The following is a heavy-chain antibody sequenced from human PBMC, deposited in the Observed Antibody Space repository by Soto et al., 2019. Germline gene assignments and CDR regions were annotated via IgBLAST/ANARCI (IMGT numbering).Heavy chain of an antibody. Sequence: SFAAAEYNFSDYDMSSIRQAPGKGLEWVSYISSSGRHMFYADSVKGQFTISRDNAKNSLYLQMKSLRAEDTAVYYCLIVYCSTTSCHGDLWGPGT. CDR1: EYNFSDYD. D-gene: IGHD2-2*01. V-gene: IGHV3-11*01. CDR3: LIVYCSTTSCHGDL. J-gene: IGHJ4*03. CDR2: ISSSGRHM.